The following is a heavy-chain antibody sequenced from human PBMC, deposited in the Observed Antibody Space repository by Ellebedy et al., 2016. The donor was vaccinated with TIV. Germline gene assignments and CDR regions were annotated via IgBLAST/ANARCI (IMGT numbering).Heavy chain of an antibody. CDR2: VGHGGDT. CDR3: ARVRTPIYYGSGRFNHFDHYMDV. Sequence: GSLRLSXVVSDVSFTGNYWSWIRQSPGKGLEWIGEVGHGGDTNYNPSLKSRVTISLDTSKSQFYLRLSFATAADTAVYFCARVRTPIYYGSGRFNHFDHYMDVWGDGTTVTVSS. V-gene: IGHV4-34*01. J-gene: IGHJ6*03. CDR1: DVSFTGNY. D-gene: IGHD3-10*01.